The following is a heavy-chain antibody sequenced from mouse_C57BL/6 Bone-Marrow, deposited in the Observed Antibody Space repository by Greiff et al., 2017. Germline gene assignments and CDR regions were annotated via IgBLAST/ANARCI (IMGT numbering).Heavy chain of an antibody. CDR2: IDPETGGT. CDR1: GYTFTDYE. V-gene: IGHV1-15*01. J-gene: IGHJ4*01. Sequence: VQLQQSGAELVRPGASVTLSCKASGYTFTDYEMHWVKQTPVHGLEWIGAIDPETGGTAYNQKFKGKAILTVDKSSSTAYRELRSLTSEDSAVYYWTRGGYYGSSSDYAMDYWGQGTSVTVSS. D-gene: IGHD1-1*01. CDR3: TRGGYYGSSSDYAMDY.